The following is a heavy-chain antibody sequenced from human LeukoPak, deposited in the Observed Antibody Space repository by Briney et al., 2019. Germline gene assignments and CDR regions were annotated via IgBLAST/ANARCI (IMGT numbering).Heavy chain of an antibody. D-gene: IGHD6-13*01. J-gene: IGHJ4*02. CDR1: GFTFSSYW. CDR2: IKQDGSEK. V-gene: IGHV3-7*01. Sequence: GGSLRLSCAASGFTFSSYWMSWVRQAPGKGLEWVANIKQDGSEKYYVDSVKGRFTISRDNAKNSLYLQMNSLRAEDTAVYYCARASGSSWPRGLDYWGQGTLVTVSS. CDR3: ARASGSSWPRGLDY.